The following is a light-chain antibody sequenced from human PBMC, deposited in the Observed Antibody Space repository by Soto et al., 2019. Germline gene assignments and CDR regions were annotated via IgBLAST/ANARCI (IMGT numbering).Light chain of an antibody. CDR2: GAS. J-gene: IGKJ4*01. V-gene: IGKV3-20*01. CDR3: RQYGRSLELA. CDR1: QTVSNNF. Sequence: IVLTQSPGTLSLSPGERATLACRASQTVSNNFLAWYQEKPGRGPRLLIYGASTRATGIPDRFSGSGSGTDFTLTISRLDPEDIAVYYCRQYGRSLELAVGGGTKVEIK.